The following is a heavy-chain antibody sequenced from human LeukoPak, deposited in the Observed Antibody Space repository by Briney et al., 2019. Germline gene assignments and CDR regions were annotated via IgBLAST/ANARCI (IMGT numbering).Heavy chain of an antibody. D-gene: IGHD6-13*01. Sequence: PSETLSLTCTVSGYSISSGYYWGWIRQPPGKGLEWIGSIYHSGSTYYNPSLKSRVTISVDTSKNQFSLKLSSVTAADTAVYYCARLEYSSSWFMGAEYFQHWGQGTLVTVSS. CDR2: IYHSGST. CDR1: GYSISSGYY. V-gene: IGHV4-38-2*02. J-gene: IGHJ1*01. CDR3: ARLEYSSSWFMGAEYFQH.